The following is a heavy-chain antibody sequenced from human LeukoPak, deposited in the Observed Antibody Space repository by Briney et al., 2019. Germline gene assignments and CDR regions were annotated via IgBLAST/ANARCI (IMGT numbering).Heavy chain of an antibody. J-gene: IGHJ4*02. CDR3: TANNG. D-gene: IGHD1/OR15-1a*01. Sequence: GGSLRLSCAASGFTFSNAWMTWVRQAPGKGLEWVGHVKSKTDGGTTDYAAPVKGRFTISRDDSNSTLYLQMHSLKTEDTAVYSCTANNGWGPGTLVTVSS. CDR2: VKSKTDGGTT. V-gene: IGHV3-15*01. CDR1: GFTFSNAW.